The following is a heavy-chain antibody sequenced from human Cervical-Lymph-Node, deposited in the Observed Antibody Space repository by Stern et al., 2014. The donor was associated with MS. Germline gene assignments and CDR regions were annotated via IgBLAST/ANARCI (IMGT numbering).Heavy chain of an antibody. J-gene: IGHJ5*02. V-gene: IGHV1-18*04. CDR2: IRAYNGNT. Sequence: VQLAESGAEVKKPGASVKVSCKASGYTFTSYGIRWVRHAPGQGLEWVGWIRAYNGNTNYAQNLQGRVTISTDKSKSTALLDLRSVRSDDSAVYYCARGGPYLLFDPWGQGTLVTVSS. D-gene: IGHD1-26*01. CDR3: ARGGPYLLFDP. CDR1: GYTFTSYG.